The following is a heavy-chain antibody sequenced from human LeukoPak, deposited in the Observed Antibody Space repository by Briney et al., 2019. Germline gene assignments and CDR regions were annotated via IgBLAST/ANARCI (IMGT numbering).Heavy chain of an antibody. V-gene: IGHV4-39*07. CDR2: IYYSGST. CDR3: ARDCLTMVRGVIMGTRWFDP. CDR1: GGSIGNNHYY. D-gene: IGHD3-10*01. Sequence: SETLSLTCTVSGGSIGNNHYYWGWIRQPAGKGLEWIGSIYYSGSTYYNPSLKSRVTISVDTSKNQFSLKLSSVTAADTAVYYCARDCLTMVRGVIMGTRWFDPWGQGTLVTVSS. J-gene: IGHJ5*02.